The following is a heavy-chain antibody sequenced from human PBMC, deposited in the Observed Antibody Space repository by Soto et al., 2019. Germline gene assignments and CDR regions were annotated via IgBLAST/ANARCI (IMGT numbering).Heavy chain of an antibody. CDR1: GYTFTSYA. J-gene: IGHJ3*02. V-gene: IGHV1-3*01. CDR3: ARARGILADAFDI. Sequence: ASVKVSCKASGYTFTSYAMDWVRQAPGQRLEWMGWINAGNGNTKYSQKFQGRVTITRDTSASTAYMELSSLRSEDTAVYYCARARGILADAFDIWGQGTMVTVSS. D-gene: IGHD3-9*01. CDR2: INAGNGNT.